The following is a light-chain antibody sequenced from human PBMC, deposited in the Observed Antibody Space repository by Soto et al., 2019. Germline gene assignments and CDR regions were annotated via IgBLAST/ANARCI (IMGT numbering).Light chain of an antibody. Sequence: QLVLTQPPSTSGTPGQRVTISCSGSSSNIGTNTVNWYQQFPGTAPKLLIYSNDQRPSGVPDRFSGSKSGTSASLAISGLQSEDEADYYCAAWDDSLKGLVLGGGTKLTVL. CDR3: AAWDDSLKGLV. CDR2: SND. CDR1: SSNIGTNT. J-gene: IGLJ2*01. V-gene: IGLV1-44*01.